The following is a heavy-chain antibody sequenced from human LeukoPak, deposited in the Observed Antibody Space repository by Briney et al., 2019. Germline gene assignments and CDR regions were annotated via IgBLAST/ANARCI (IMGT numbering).Heavy chain of an antibody. J-gene: IGHJ5*02. Sequence: SETLSLTCTVSGDSISSYYWSWIRQPAGKGLEWIGRIYTSGSTNYNPSLTSRVTISVDTSKNQFSLKLSSATAADTAVYYCARDGTWELLGNWFDPWGQGTLVTVSS. CDR2: IYTSGST. CDR3: ARDGTWELLGNWFDP. CDR1: GDSISSYY. V-gene: IGHV4-4*07. D-gene: IGHD1-26*01.